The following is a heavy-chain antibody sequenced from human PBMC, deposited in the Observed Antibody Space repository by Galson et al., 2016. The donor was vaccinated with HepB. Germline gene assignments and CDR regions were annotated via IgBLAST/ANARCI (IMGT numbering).Heavy chain of an antibody. Sequence: SETLSLTCTVSGGSISTYDRYWTWIRQPPGAGLEWIGSIHYDGATWYKPSLKSRITISVDTSKNQFSLRLSSVTAADTAVYYCARRGPGYIYDFWGQGSLVTVSS. J-gene: IGHJ4*02. CDR3: ARRGPGYIYDF. V-gene: IGHV4-39*01. CDR1: GGSISTYDRY. D-gene: IGHD3-3*01. CDR2: IHYDGAT.